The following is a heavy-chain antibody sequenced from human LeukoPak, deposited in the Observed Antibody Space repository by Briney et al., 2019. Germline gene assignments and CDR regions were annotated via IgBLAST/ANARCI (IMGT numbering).Heavy chain of an antibody. CDR2: INPNSGGT. D-gene: IGHD3-10*01. J-gene: IGHJ4*02. CDR1: GYTFTSYY. CDR3: ARDRDPNYGSGSLPYFDY. V-gene: IGHV1-2*02. Sequence: ASVKVSCKASGYTFTSYYMHWVRQAPGQGLEWMGWINPNSGGTNYAQKFQGRVTMTRDTSISTAYMELSRLRSDDTAVYYCARDRDPNYGSGSLPYFDYWGQGTLVTVSS.